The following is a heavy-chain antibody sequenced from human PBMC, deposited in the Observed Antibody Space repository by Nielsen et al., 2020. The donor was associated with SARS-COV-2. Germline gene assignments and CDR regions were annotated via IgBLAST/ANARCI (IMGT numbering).Heavy chain of an antibody. J-gene: IGHJ6*02. CDR1: GFTFSSYA. V-gene: IGHV3-30*04. CDR2: ISYDGSNK. Sequence: GESLKISCAASGFTFSSYAMHWVRQAPGKGLEWVAVISYDGSNKYYADSVKGRFTISRDNSKSTLYLQMNSLRAEDTAVYYCAREGWFGELFALKYGMDVWGQGTTVTVSS. D-gene: IGHD3-10*01. CDR3: AREGWFGELFALKYGMDV.